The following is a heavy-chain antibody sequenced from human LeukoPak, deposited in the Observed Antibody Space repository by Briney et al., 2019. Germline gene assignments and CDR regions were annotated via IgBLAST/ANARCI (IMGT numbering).Heavy chain of an antibody. D-gene: IGHD2-21*02. CDR2: INPSGGDT. V-gene: IGHV1-46*01. Sequence: GASVKVSCKASGYTFTNYYMHWVRQAPGQGPEWMGIINPSGGDTMYAQKFQGRVTMTRDMSTSTVYMELNSLRSEDTAVYYCARGRLILVVTANFDYWGQGTLVTVSS. CDR3: ARGRLILVVTANFDY. J-gene: IGHJ4*02. CDR1: GYTFTNYY.